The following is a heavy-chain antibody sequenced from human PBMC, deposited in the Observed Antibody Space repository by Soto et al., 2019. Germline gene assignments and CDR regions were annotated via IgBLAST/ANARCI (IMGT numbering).Heavy chain of an antibody. CDR1: GFSFSYYA. D-gene: IGHD3-10*01. CDR2: LTPRGFNT. V-gene: IGHV3-23*04. Sequence: VQLVESGGGVVQPGRSLRLSCAASGFSFSYYAMHWVRQAPGKGLEWVSALTPRGFNTYYTDSVRGRFTIYRDNSRNTLYLEMKSLRAEDTATYYCAVSNYHGSGSPYDYWGQGTLVAVSS. CDR3: AVSNYHGSGSPYDY. J-gene: IGHJ4*02.